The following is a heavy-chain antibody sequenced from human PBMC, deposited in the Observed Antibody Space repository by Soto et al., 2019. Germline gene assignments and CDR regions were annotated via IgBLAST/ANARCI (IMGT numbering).Heavy chain of an antibody. CDR2: IYHTGST. CDR3: ARDPYYYGSGDKGGFDP. J-gene: IGHJ5*02. Sequence: QVQLQESGPGLVKPSGTLSLTCAVSGGSLSSTHWWSWVRQPPRKGLEWIGDIYHTGSTNYNPSLKSRVTISVDKSKNQFSLHLSSVTAADTAAYYCARDPYYYGSGDKGGFDPWGQGTLVIVSS. CDR1: GGSLSSTHW. D-gene: IGHD3-10*01. V-gene: IGHV4-4*02.